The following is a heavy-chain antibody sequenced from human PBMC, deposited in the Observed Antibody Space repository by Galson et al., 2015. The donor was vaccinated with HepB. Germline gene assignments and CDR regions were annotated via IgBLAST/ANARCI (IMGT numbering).Heavy chain of an antibody. V-gene: IGHV4-59*08. CDR1: GGSLTGYF. J-gene: IGHJ2*01. Sequence: ETLSLTCTVSGGSLTGYFWSWTRQTPGKGLEWIGYIYHNGSPNYNPSLKSRVTMSVDPSRNQFSLKLSSVTAADTAVYYCASSSYDFWSGYETYWYFDLWGRGTLVTVSS. CDR2: IYHNGSP. D-gene: IGHD3-3*01. CDR3: ASSSYDFWSGYETYWYFDL.